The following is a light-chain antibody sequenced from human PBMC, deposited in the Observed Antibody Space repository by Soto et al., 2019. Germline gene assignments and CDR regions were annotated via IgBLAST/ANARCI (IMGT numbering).Light chain of an antibody. Sequence: AIRKTQSPSSFSASTGDSVTITCRASQGISSYVAWYQQKPGKAPKLLIYAASTLQSGVPSRCSGRGAGTDFTLTSSFLQSEDVTTYCCKQYCNYPRTVGQGTKVDIK. CDR3: KQYCNYPRT. CDR1: QGISSY. CDR2: AAS. V-gene: IGKV1-8*01. J-gene: IGKJ1*01.